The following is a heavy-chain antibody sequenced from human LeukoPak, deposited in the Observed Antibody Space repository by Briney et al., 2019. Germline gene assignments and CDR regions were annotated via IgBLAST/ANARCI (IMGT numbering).Heavy chain of an antibody. J-gene: IGHJ4*02. CDR2: IYTSGST. V-gene: IGHV4-61*02. Sequence: PSETLSLTCTVSGGSISSGSYYWSWIRQLAGKGLEWIGRIYTSGSTNYNPSLKSRVTISVDTSKNQFSLKLSSVTAADTAVYYCARDRGYSYGYFDYWGQGTLVTVSS. CDR1: GGSISSGSYY. D-gene: IGHD5-18*01. CDR3: ARDRGYSYGYFDY.